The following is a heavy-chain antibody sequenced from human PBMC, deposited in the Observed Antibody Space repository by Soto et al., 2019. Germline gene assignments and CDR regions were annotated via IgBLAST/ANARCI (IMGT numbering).Heavy chain of an antibody. CDR1: GFTLSSAW. Sequence: PGGSLRLSCAASGFTLSSAWMTWVRQAPGKGLEWVANIKEDGSERYYVHSVEGRFTVSRDNAKNSLYLQMNSLRAEDTAVYYFERDSSSYYDILTGPDYWGQGTLVNVSS. V-gene: IGHV3-7*04. J-gene: IGHJ4*02. D-gene: IGHD3-9*01. CDR3: ERDSSSYYDILTGPDY. CDR2: IKEDGSER.